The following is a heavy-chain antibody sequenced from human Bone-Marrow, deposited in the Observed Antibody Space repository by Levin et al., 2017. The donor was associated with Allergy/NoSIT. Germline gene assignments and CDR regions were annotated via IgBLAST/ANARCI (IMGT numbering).Heavy chain of an antibody. D-gene: IGHD4-17*01. J-gene: IGHJ6*02. CDR1: GFTFSSYS. CDR2: ISSSSSYI. V-gene: IGHV3-21*01. Sequence: GGSLRLSCAASGFTFSSYSMNWVRQAPGKGLEWVSSISSSSSYIYYADSVKGRFTISRDNAKNSLYLQMNSLRAEDTAVYYCARDQSGGMTTVTLEDLYYYYYGMDVWGQGTTVTVSS. CDR3: ARDQSGGMTTVTLEDLYYYYYGMDV.